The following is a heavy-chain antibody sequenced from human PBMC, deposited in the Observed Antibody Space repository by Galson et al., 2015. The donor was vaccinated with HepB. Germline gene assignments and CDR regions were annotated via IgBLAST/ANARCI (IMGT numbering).Heavy chain of an antibody. V-gene: IGHV3-66*01. CDR1: AFAVSSNY. J-gene: IGHJ4*02. Sequence: SLRLSCAASAFAVSSNYMSWVRQAPGKGLQWVSLIYSDDTTYYADSVKGRFTISRDYSRNTLYLQMNSLRAEDTAVYYCATGQKLEPFDYWGQGTLVTVSP. CDR2: IYSDDTT. CDR3: ATGQKLEPFDY. D-gene: IGHD6-6*01.